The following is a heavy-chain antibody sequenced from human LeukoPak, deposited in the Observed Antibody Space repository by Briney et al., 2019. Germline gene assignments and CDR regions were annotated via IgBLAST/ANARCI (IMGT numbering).Heavy chain of an antibody. J-gene: IGHJ4*02. CDR3: AKVPRYCSSTSCPDFDY. CDR2: IKQDGSDK. CDR1: GFAFSSYW. D-gene: IGHD2-2*01. Sequence: GGSLRLSCAASGFAFSSYWMSWVRQAPGKGLEWVANIKQDGSDKNYADSVKGRFTISRDNSNNRVYLQMNSLRAEDTAVYYCAKVPRYCSSTSCPDFDYWGQGTLVTVSS. V-gene: IGHV3-7*01.